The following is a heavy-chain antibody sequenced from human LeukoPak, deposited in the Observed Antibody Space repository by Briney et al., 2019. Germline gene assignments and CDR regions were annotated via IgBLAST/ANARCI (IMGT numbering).Heavy chain of an antibody. CDR1: GGSISSYY. CDR2: IYTSGST. D-gene: IGHD3-3*01. Sequence: SETLSLTCTVSGGSISSYYWSWIRQPPGKGLEWIGYIYTSGSTNYNPSLKSRVTISVDTSKNQFSLKLSSVTAADTAVYYCARHVGAILEWFDPWGQGTLVTVSS. V-gene: IGHV4-4*09. CDR3: ARHVGAILEWFDP. J-gene: IGHJ5*02.